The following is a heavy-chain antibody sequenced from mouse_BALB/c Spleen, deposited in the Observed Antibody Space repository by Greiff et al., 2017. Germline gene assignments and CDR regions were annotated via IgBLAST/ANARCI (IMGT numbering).Heavy chain of an antibody. CDR1: GYTFTSYW. CDR2: IDPSDSET. J-gene: IGHJ3*01. D-gene: IGHD1-1*01. CDR3: ARGSYYYGSDY. V-gene: IGHV1-69*02. Sequence: VQLQQPGAELVKPGAPVKLSCKASGYTFTSYWMNWVKQRPGRGLEWIGRIDPSDSETHYNQKFKDKATLTVDKSSSTAYIQLSSLTSEDSAVYYCARGSYYYGSDYWGQGTLVTVSA.